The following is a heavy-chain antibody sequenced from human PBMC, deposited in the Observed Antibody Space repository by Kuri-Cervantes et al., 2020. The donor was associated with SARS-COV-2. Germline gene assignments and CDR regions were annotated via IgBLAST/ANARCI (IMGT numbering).Heavy chain of an antibody. CDR2: ISYDGSNK. CDR1: GFTFSSYG. Sequence: GESLKISCAASGFTFSSYGMHWVRQAPGKGREWVAVISYDGSNKYYADSVKGRFTISRDNSKNTLYLQMNSLRAEDTAVYYCAKDAGDKGMDVWGQGTTVTVSS. V-gene: IGHV3-30*18. CDR3: AKDAGDKGMDV. J-gene: IGHJ6*02.